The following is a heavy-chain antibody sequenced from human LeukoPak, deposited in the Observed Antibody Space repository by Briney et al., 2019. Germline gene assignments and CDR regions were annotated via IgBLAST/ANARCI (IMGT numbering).Heavy chain of an antibody. V-gene: IGHV1-2*02. Sequence: GASLKVSSKASGYSFTGHFMHLVRQAHGHGRKWMGWINPNSGGTNYAQEFQGRVTLTRDTSISTAYMELSRLRSDDTAVYYCARWRGYSSGWSGPFDDWGQGTLVTVSS. CDR3: ARWRGYSSGWSGPFDD. CDR2: INPNSGGT. J-gene: IGHJ4*02. CDR1: GYSFTGHF. D-gene: IGHD6-19*01.